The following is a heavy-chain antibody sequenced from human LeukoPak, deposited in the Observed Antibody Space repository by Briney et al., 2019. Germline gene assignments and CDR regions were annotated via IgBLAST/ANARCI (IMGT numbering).Heavy chain of an antibody. D-gene: IGHD3-3*01. V-gene: IGHV3-48*01. Sequence: PGGSLRLSCAASGFTFSSYSMNWVRQAPGKGLEWVSYIGSSSSTIYYADSVKGRFTISRDNAKNSLYLQMNSLRAEDTAVYYCARDYPSNGITIIGVPPRVRFDPWGQGTLVTVSS. J-gene: IGHJ5*02. CDR2: IGSSSSTI. CDR3: ARDYPSNGITIIGVPPRVRFDP. CDR1: GFTFSSYS.